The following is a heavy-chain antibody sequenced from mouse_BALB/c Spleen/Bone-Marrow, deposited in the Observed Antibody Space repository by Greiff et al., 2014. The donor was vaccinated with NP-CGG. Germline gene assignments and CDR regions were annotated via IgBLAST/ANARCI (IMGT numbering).Heavy chain of an antibody. D-gene: IGHD2-10*02. CDR3: ARSQYGNLHPFAY. V-gene: IGHV1-9*01. CDR2: PGSNNT. Sequence: PGSNNTIYNENFKGKATFTAGTSSNTAYMQLSSLTSEDSAVYYCARSQYGNLHPFAYWGQGTLVTVSA. J-gene: IGHJ3*01.